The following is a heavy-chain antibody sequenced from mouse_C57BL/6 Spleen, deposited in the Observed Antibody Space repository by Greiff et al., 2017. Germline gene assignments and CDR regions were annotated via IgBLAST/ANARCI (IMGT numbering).Heavy chain of an antibody. CDR3: AREGGYGYVSAY. CDR1: GYAFSSYW. V-gene: IGHV1-80*01. J-gene: IGHJ3*01. Sequence: LQQSGASVKISCKASGYAFSSYWMNWVKQRPGKGLEWIGQIYPGDGDTNYNGKFKGKATLTADKSSSTAYMQLSSLTSEDSAVYFCAREGGYGYVSAYWGQGTLVTVSA. D-gene: IGHD2-2*01. CDR2: IYPGDGDT.